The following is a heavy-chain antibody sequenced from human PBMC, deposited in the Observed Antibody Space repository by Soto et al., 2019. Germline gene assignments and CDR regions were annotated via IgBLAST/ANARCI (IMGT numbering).Heavy chain of an antibody. J-gene: IGHJ3*02. CDR1: GFTFDDYA. CDR2: ISWNSGSI. Sequence: EVQLVESGGGLVQPGRSLRLSCAASGFTFDDYAMHWVRQAPGKGLEWVSGISWNSGSIGYADSVKGRFTISRDNAKNSLYLQMNSLRAEDTDLYYCAKDSSSWSVGAFDIWGQGTMVTVSS. V-gene: IGHV3-9*01. CDR3: AKDSSSWSVGAFDI. D-gene: IGHD6-13*01.